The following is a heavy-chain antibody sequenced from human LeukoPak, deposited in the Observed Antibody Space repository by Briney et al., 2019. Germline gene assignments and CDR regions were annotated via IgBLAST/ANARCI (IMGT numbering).Heavy chain of an antibody. V-gene: IGHV3-11*04. J-gene: IGHJ4*02. D-gene: IGHD2-2*01. Sequence: LTLTCAVYGGSFSGYYWSWIRQAPGKGLEWVSYISSSGRTIYYADSVKGRFTISRDNAKNSLYLQMNSLRAEDTAVYYCARADCSSSSCYELDYWGQGTLVTVSS. CDR3: ARADCSSSSCYELDY. CDR2: ISSSGRTI. CDR1: GGSFSGYY.